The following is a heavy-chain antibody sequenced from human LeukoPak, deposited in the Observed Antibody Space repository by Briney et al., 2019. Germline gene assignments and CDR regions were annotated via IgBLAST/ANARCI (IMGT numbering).Heavy chain of an antibody. CDR2: IQYDGSNK. CDR3: AKVEHLTI. Sequence: PGGSLRLSCAASGFTFSSYGMHWVRQAPGKGLEWVAFIQYDGSNKYYADSVKGRFTISRDNSKNTLYLQMSSLRADDTAVYYCAKVEHLTIWGQGTLVTVSS. CDR1: GFTFSSYG. D-gene: IGHD2-2*01. V-gene: IGHV3-30*02. J-gene: IGHJ4*02.